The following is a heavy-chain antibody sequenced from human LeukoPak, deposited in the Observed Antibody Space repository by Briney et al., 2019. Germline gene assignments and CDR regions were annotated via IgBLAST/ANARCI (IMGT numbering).Heavy chain of an antibody. J-gene: IGHJ3*02. Sequence: SETLSLTCTVSGGSISSSSYYWGWIRQPPGKGLEWMGSIYYSGSTYYNPSLKSRVHISVDTSKNQFSLKLSSVAAADTAVYYCARGDSSGRYFGADAFDIWGQGTMVTVSS. CDR3: ARGDSSGRYFGADAFDI. CDR1: GGSISSSSYY. D-gene: IGHD6-19*01. V-gene: IGHV4-39*01. CDR2: IYYSGST.